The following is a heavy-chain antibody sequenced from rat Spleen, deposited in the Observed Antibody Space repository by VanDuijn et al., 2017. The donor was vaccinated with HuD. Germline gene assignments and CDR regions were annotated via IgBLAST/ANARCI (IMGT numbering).Heavy chain of an antibody. J-gene: IGHJ3*01. Sequence: QVQLKESGPGLVQPSQTLSLTCTVSGLSLTSNSVSWIRQPPGKGLEWMGEMWSYGGKNYNSALKSRLSISRDTSKNQVFLKMNSLKSEDTTTYYCARDYGYSSYIWGFAYWGQGTLVTVSS. CDR3: ARDYGYSSYIWGFAY. CDR2: MWSYGGK. CDR1: GLSLTSNS. V-gene: IGHV2-47*01. D-gene: IGHD1-2*01.